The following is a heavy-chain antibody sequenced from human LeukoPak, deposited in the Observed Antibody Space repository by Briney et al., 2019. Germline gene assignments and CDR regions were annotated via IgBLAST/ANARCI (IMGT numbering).Heavy chain of an antibody. J-gene: IGHJ4*02. CDR2: IYHSGST. CDR3: ARLGYSSGWYFDY. CDR1: GGSISSSNW. Sequence: SETLSLTCAVSGGSISSSNWWSWVRQPPGKGLEWIGEIYHSGSTNYNPSLKSRVTISVDTSKNQFSLKLSSVTAADTAVYYCARLGYSSGWYFDYWGQGTLVTVSS. D-gene: IGHD6-19*01. V-gene: IGHV4-4*02.